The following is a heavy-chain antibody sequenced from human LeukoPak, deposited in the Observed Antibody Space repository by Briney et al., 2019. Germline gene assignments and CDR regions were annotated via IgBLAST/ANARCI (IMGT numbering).Heavy chain of an antibody. V-gene: IGHV4-34*01. Sequence: SETLSLTCAVYGGSFSGYYWSWIRQPPGKGLEWIGEINHSGSTNYNPSLKSRVTISVDTSKNQFSLKLSSVTAADAAVYYCARHVQGDYDFWSGYYTTPNWFDPWGQGTLVTVSS. CDR1: GGSFSGYY. J-gene: IGHJ5*02. CDR2: INHSGST. CDR3: ARHVQGDYDFWSGYYTTPNWFDP. D-gene: IGHD3-3*01.